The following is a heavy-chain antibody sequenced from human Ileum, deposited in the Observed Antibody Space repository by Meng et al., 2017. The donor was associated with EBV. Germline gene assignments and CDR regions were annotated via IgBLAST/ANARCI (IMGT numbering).Heavy chain of an antibody. CDR1: GAPIKTDSY. D-gene: IGHD5/OR15-5a*01. CDR2: IFHSGSA. V-gene: IGHV4-38-2*02. CDR3: ARAPSTSSTRTFDY. Sequence: QRPLEESGPGLVTPSETLSPPCTVSGAPIKTDSYWGWIRQPPGKGLEWIGSIFHSGSAYYNPSLKSRVSISVHTSENYFSLNLRSVTAADTAVYYCARAPSTSSTRTFDYWGQGTLVTVSS. J-gene: IGHJ4*02.